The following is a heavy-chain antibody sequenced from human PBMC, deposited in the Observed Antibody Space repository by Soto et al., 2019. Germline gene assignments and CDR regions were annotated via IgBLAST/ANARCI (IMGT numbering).Heavy chain of an antibody. V-gene: IGHV3-23*01. D-gene: IGHD3-22*01. CDR3: AKGMYYYDSSGYRLFDY. Sequence: QAGGSLRLSCAASGFTFRNYAMNWVRQAPGKGLEWVLGISVSGGSAYYADSVKGRFTVSRDNSKNTVFLQMNSLRAEDTAVYFCAKGMYYYDSSGYRLFDYWGQGTLVTVSS. CDR2: ISVSGGSA. J-gene: IGHJ4*02. CDR1: GFTFRNYA.